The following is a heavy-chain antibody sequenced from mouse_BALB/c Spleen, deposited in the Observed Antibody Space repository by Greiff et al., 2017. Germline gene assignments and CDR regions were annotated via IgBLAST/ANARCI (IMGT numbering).Heavy chain of an antibody. CDR1: GFTFSSYT. V-gene: IGHV5-12-2*01. Sequence: DVKLVESGGGLVQPGGSLKLSCAASGFTFSSYTMSWVRQTPEKRLEWVAYISNGGGSTYYPDTVKGRFTISRDNAKNTLYLQMSSLKSEDTAMYYCARHSVVADAMDDWGQGTSVTVSS. CDR3: ARHSVVADAMDD. D-gene: IGHD1-1*01. CDR2: ISNGGGST. J-gene: IGHJ4*01.